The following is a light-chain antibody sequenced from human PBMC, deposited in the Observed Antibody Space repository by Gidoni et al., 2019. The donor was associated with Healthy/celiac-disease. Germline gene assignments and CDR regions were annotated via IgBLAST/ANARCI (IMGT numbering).Light chain of an antibody. Sequence: EIVLTQSPGTLSLSPGERATLSCRASQSVSSSYLAWYQQKPGQAPSLLIYGASSRATGIPDRFSGSGSGTDFTLTISRLEPEDFAVYYCQQYGSSTLTFGGGTKVEI. J-gene: IGKJ4*01. CDR3: QQYGSSTLT. CDR2: GAS. V-gene: IGKV3-20*01. CDR1: QSVSSSY.